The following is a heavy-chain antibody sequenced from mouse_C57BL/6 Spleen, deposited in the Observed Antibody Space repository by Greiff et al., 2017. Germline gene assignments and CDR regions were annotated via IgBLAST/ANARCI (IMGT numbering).Heavy chain of an antibody. CDR3: AGGIYYYAMDY. D-gene: IGHD2-1*01. J-gene: IGHJ4*01. V-gene: IGHV1-55*01. Sequence: VQLKQPGAELVKPGASVKMSCKASGYTFTSYWITWVKQRPGQGLEWIGDIYPGSGSTNYNEKFKSKATLTVDTSSSTAYMQLSSLTSEDSAVYYCAGGIYYYAMDYWGQGTSVTVSS. CDR1: GYTFTSYW. CDR2: IYPGSGST.